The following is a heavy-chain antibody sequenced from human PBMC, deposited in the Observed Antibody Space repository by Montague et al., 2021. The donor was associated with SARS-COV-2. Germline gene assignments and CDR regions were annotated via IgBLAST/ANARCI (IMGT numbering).Heavy chain of an antibody. Sequence: SLRLSCAASGCTFSSYAMHWVRQAPGKGLEWVAVISYDGSNKYYADSVKGRFTISRDNSKNTLYLQMNSLRAEDTAVYYCARDLAKVVAAPHDDYYYYYGMDVWGQGTTVTVSS. CDR2: ISYDGSNK. J-gene: IGHJ6*02. D-gene: IGHD2-15*01. CDR1: GCTFSSYA. CDR3: ARDLAKVVAAPHDDYYYYYGMDV. V-gene: IGHV3-30*04.